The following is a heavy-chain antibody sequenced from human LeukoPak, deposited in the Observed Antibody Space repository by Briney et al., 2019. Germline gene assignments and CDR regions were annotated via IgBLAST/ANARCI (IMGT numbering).Heavy chain of an antibody. Sequence: GGSLRLSCAASGFTFSSYAMHWVRQAPGKGLEWVAVISYDGSNKYYADSVKGRFTISRDNSKNTLYLQMNSLRAEDTAVYYCARDGCSGGSCCPYYFDYWGQGTLVTVSS. D-gene: IGHD2-15*01. V-gene: IGHV3-30-3*01. J-gene: IGHJ4*02. CDR3: ARDGCSGGSCCPYYFDY. CDR2: ISYDGSNK. CDR1: GFTFSSYA.